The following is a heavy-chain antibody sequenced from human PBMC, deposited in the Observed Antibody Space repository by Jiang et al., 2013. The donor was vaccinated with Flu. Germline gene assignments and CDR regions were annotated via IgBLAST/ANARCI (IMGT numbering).Heavy chain of an antibody. CDR2: INAGNADT. V-gene: IGHV1-3*01. CDR1: GYIFTDFA. CDR3: GRPTTGTYFDF. J-gene: IGHJ4*02. D-gene: IGHD1-1*01. Sequence: GAEVKKPGASVKVSCKASGYIFTDFAIHWVRQAPGQRLEWMGWINAGNADTKYSQKFQGRVTLTRDKSASTAYMDLSSLTSEDTAVYYCGRPTTGTYFDFWGQGTLVTVSS.